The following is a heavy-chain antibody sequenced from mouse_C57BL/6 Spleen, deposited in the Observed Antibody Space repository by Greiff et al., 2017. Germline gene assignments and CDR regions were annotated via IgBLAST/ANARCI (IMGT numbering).Heavy chain of an antibody. J-gene: IGHJ3*01. CDR2: IYPSDSET. Sequence: VQLQQPGAELVRPGSSVKLSCKASGYTFTSYWMDWVKQRPGQGLEWIGNIYPSDSETHYNHKFKDKATLTVDKSSSTAYMQLSSLTSEDAAVYYGARGRQLRSAFAYWGQGTLVTVSA. CDR3: ARGRQLRSAFAY. CDR1: GYTFTSYW. D-gene: IGHD3-2*02. V-gene: IGHV1-61*01.